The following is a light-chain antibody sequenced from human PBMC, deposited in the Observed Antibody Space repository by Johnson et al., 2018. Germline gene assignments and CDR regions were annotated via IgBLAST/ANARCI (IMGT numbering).Light chain of an antibody. CDR2: ENN. CDR3: GTWDSSLRAGNV. CDR1: SSNIGNNY. V-gene: IGLV1-51*02. J-gene: IGLJ1*01. Sequence: QSVLTQPPSVSAAPGQKVTISCSGSSSNIGNNYVSWYQQLPGKAPKLLIYENNKRPSGIPDRFSGSKSGTSATLGITGLKTGDEADYYFGTWDSSLRAGNVLGTWTKVTVL.